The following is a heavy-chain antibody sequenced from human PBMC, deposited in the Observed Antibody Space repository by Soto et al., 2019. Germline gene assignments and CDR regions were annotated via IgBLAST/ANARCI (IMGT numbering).Heavy chain of an antibody. CDR1: EFTFSTYW. V-gene: IGHV3-74*01. CDR2: IDTTGSTT. D-gene: IGHD4-4*01. Sequence: GGSLRLSCAASEFTFSTYWMHWVRQAPGKGLEWVARIDTTGSTTTYAGSVQGRFTISRDNAKNTLYLQMHSVRDEDTHVYYCASVSAAQYYSGMDAWGQGTTVXVSS. CDR3: ASVSAAQYYSGMDA. J-gene: IGHJ6*02.